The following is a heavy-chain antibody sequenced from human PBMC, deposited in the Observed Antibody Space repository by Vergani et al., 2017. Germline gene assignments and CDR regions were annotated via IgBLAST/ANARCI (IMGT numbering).Heavy chain of an antibody. J-gene: IGHJ6*02. CDR2: ISSSGSTI. D-gene: IGHD3-9*01. Sequence: EVQLLESGGGLVQPGGSLRLSCAASGFTFSSYEMNWVRQAPGKGLEWVSYISSSGSTIYYADSVKGRFTISRDNAKNSLYLQMNSLRAEDTAVYYCARDAGLVIVDVWGQGTTVTVSS. CDR3: ARDAGLVIVDV. V-gene: IGHV3-48*03. CDR1: GFTFSSYE.